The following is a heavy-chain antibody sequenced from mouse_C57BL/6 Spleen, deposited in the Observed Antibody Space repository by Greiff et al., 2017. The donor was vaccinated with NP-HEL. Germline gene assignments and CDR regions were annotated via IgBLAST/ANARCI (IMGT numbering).Heavy chain of an antibody. CDR1: GYTFTSYG. CDR2: INPSNGGT. CDR3: ARMMDY. Sequence: VKLMESGAELARPGASVKLSCKASGYTFTSYGISWVKQRPGQGLEWIGNINPSNGGTNYNEKFKSKATLTVDKSSSTAYMQLSSLTSEDSAVYYCARMMDYWGQGTTLTVSS. D-gene: IGHD2-3*01. V-gene: IGHV1-53*01. J-gene: IGHJ2*01.